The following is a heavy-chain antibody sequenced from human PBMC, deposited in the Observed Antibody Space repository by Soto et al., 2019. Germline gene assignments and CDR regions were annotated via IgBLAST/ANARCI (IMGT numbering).Heavy chain of an antibody. D-gene: IGHD3-22*01. CDR2: IYSGGST. CDR1: GFTVSSNY. Sequence: GGSLRLSCAASGFTVSSNYMSWVRQAPGKGLEWVSVIYSGGSTYYADSVKGRFTISRDNSKNTLYLQMNSLRAEDTAVYYCARDRDYYDSSGYYQEYWGQGTLVTVSS. J-gene: IGHJ4*02. CDR3: ARDRDYYDSSGYYQEY. V-gene: IGHV3-53*01.